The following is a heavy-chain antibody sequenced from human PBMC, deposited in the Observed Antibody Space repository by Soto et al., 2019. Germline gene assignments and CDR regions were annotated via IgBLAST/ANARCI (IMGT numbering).Heavy chain of an antibody. Sequence: GGSLRLSCAASGFTFSSYWMSWVRQAPGKGLEWVANIKQDGSEKYYVDSVKGRFTISRDNAKNSLYLQMNSLRAEDTAVYYCAREKIAVTGWFDPWGQGTLVTVSS. CDR1: GFTFSSYW. CDR2: IKQDGSEK. V-gene: IGHV3-7*01. D-gene: IGHD6-19*01. CDR3: AREKIAVTGWFDP. J-gene: IGHJ5*02.